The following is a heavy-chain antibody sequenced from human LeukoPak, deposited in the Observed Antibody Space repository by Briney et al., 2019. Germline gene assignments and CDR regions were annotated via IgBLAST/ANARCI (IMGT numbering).Heavy chain of an antibody. CDR3: ARDLTTSDN. CDR2: INWSGGRT. CDR1: GFTFDDYG. Sequence: GGSLTLSCAASGFTFDDYGMSWVRQAPGKGLEWVSGINWSGGRTGYADSLKGRFTISRDNAKTTLYLQMNSLRDEDTALYYCARDLTTSDNWGQGTLVTVSS. V-gene: IGHV3-20*04. D-gene: IGHD1/OR15-1a*01. J-gene: IGHJ4*02.